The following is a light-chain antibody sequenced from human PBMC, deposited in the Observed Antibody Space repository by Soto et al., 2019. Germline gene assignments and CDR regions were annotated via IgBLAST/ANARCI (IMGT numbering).Light chain of an antibody. CDR1: QTVSNY. V-gene: IGKV3-11*01. Sequence: IVLTHYPAILSLSPGDTATLSCRASQTVSNYLTWYQQKPGHAPRILIYDTSKRAAGIPSRFSGSGSGTDFPLTITSLEPEDFAVYYCQQRSSWPLFGGGTKVAIK. CDR2: DTS. CDR3: QQRSSWPL. J-gene: IGKJ4*01.